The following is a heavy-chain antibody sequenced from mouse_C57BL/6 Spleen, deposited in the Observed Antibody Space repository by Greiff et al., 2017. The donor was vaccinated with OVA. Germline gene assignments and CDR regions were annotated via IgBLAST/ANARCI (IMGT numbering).Heavy chain of an antibody. Sequence: EVKLMESGGGLVQSGRSLRLSCATSGFTFSDFYMEWVRQAPGKGLEWIAASSNKANDYTTEYSASVKGRFIVSRDTSQSILYLQMNALRAEDTAIYYCARAHYDGYYDYWGQGTTLTVSS. V-gene: IGHV7-1*01. CDR3: ARAHYDGYYDY. CDR1: GFTFSDFY. CDR2: SSNKANDYTT. D-gene: IGHD2-3*01. J-gene: IGHJ2*01.